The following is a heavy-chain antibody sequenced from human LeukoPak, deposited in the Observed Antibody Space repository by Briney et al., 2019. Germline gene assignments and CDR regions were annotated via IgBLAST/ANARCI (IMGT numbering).Heavy chain of an antibody. Sequence: PGGSLRLSCAASGFIFSNYGMHWVRQAPGKGLKWVAVIWFDGSNQYHADAVKGRFTISRDNSKNTLYLQMSSLRAEDTALYYCARDDFAGDSSGYIDYWGQGTLVTVSS. V-gene: IGHV3-33*01. CDR1: GFIFSNYG. CDR3: ARDDFAGDSSGYIDY. D-gene: IGHD3-22*01. J-gene: IGHJ4*02. CDR2: IWFDGSNQ.